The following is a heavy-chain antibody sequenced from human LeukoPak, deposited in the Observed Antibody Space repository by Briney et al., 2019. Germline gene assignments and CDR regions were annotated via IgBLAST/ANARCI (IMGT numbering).Heavy chain of an antibody. CDR3: ASSKRWLQEYYFDY. CDR2: INHSGST. V-gene: IGHV4-34*01. D-gene: IGHD5-24*01. CDR1: GGSFSGYY. Sequence: KPSETLSLTCAVYGGSFSGYYWSWIRQPPGKGLEWIGEINHSGSTNYNPSLKSRVTISVDTSKNQFSLKLSSVTAADTAVYYCASSKRWLQEYYFDYWGQGTLVTVSS. J-gene: IGHJ4*02.